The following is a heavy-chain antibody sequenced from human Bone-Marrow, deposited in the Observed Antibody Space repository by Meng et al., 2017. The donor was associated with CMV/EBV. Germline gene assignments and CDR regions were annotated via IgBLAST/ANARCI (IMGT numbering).Heavy chain of an antibody. CDR1: GGSISSYY. J-gene: IGHJ5*02. V-gene: IGHV4-59*01. D-gene: IGHD1-26*01. CDR3: ARDGQAYSPSAWFDP. CDR2: IYYSGST. Sequence: GSLRLSCTVSGGSISSYYWSWIRQPPGKGLEWIGYIYYSGSTNYNPSLKSRVTISVDTSKNQFSLKLSSVTAADTAVYYCARDGQAYSPSAWFDPWGQGTLVTVSS.